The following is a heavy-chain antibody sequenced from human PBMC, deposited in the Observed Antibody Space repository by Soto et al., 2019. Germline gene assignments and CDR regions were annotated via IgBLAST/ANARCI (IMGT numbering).Heavy chain of an antibody. J-gene: IGHJ4*02. CDR2: IYYSGST. CDR1: GDSVSSGRYY. V-gene: IGHV4-61*01. D-gene: IGHD1-1*01. Sequence: PSETLSLTCTVSGDSVSSGRYYWSWIRQPPGKGLEWLAYIYYSGSTNYNPSLKSRVTILRDTSKNQFSLKLTSVTAADTAVYYCTSGVNWNDVSDYWGQGTLVTVSS. CDR3: TSGVNWNDVSDY.